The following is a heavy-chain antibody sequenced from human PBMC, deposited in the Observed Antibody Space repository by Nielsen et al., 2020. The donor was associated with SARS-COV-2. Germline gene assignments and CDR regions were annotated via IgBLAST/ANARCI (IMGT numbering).Heavy chain of an antibody. CDR1: GYSFNMYT. V-gene: IGHV7-4-1*02. J-gene: IGHJ4*02. CDR3: ARKTCGSTSCPFGY. CDR2: INTKTGDP. Sequence: ASVKVSCKASGYSFNMYTMNWVQQAPGQGLEWMEWINTKTGDPTYAQGFSGRFVFSVDTSVTTAYLQISSLEAEDTAVYYCARKTCGSTSCPFGYWGQGTLVTVSS. D-gene: IGHD2-2*01.